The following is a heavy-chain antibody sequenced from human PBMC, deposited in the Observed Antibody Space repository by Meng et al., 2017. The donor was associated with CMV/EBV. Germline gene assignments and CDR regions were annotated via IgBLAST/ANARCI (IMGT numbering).Heavy chain of an antibody. Sequence: QVQLVTSGAEMKKPGASVKVSCTTSGFTFSDYYIHWVRQAPGQGLEWMGWVNSNNDATNYARKFQGRVSMTRDTSISTAHMELSRLMSDDTAVYYCVRSSGWSLFDYWGQGTLVTVSS. J-gene: IGHJ4*02. CDR3: VRSSGWSLFDY. CDR1: GFTFSDYY. CDR2: VNSNNDAT. V-gene: IGHV1-2*02. D-gene: IGHD6-19*01.